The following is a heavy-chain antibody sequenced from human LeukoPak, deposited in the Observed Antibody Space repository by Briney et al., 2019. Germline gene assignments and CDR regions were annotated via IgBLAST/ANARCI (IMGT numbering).Heavy chain of an antibody. V-gene: IGHV3-20*04. CDR3: ARVSDISVAAYFDY. CDR1: GFTFDDYA. J-gene: IGHJ4*02. Sequence: GGSLRLSCAASGFTFDDYAMHWVRQAPGKGLEWVSGINWNGGSTGYADSVKGRFTISRDNAKNSLYLQMNSLRAEDTALYYCARVSDISVAAYFDYWGQGTLVTVSS. D-gene: IGHD6-19*01. CDR2: INWNGGST.